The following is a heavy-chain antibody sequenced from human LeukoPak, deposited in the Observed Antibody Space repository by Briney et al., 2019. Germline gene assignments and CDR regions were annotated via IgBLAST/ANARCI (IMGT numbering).Heavy chain of an antibody. D-gene: IGHD3-3*01. J-gene: IGHJ6*02. Sequence: GGSLRLSCAASGFTFSSYAMHWVRQAPGKGLEWVAVISYDGSNKYYADSVKGRFTISRDNSKNTLYLQMNSLRAEDTAVYYCAREGPKTYDFWSGYLPGSYYGMDVWGQGTTVTVSS. CDR1: GFTFSSYA. V-gene: IGHV3-30-3*01. CDR2: ISYDGSNK. CDR3: AREGPKTYDFWSGYLPGSYYGMDV.